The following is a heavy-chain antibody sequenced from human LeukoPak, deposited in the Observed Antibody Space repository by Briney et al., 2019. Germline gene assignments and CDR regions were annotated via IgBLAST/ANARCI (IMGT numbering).Heavy chain of an antibody. V-gene: IGHV3-74*01. CDR3: SRAPSEIGGYYPEYFRH. D-gene: IGHD3-22*01. Sequence: GRSLRLSCAASGSTLGSSWTQSVRQAPGKWLVWVTRIKSDGSTSYADYVKGRFTISRDNAKSTVSLQMNSLRVEDTGVYYCSRAPSEIGGYYPEYFRHWGQGTLVTVSS. CDR2: IKSDGST. J-gene: IGHJ1*01. CDR1: GSTLGSSW.